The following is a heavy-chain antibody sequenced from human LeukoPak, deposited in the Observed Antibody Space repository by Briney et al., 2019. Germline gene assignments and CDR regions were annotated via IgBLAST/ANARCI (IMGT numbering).Heavy chain of an antibody. CDR1: GFTFSSYW. J-gene: IGHJ4*02. Sequence: GGSLRLSCAASGFTFSSYWMTWVRQAPGKGLEWVASIKQDGSEKYYVDSVKGRFTISRDNAEDSLYLQMHSLRAEDTAVYYCARDGGYCSGGTCYSTHWGQGTLVIVSS. D-gene: IGHD2-15*01. CDR2: IKQDGSEK. CDR3: ARDGGYCSGGTCYSTH. V-gene: IGHV3-7*03.